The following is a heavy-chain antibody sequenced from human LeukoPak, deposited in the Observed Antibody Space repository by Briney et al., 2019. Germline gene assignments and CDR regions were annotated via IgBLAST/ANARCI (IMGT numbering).Heavy chain of an antibody. Sequence: PGGSLRLSCAASGSTFSSYSMNWVRQAPGKGLEWVSSISSSSSYIYYADSVKGRFTISRDNAKNSLCLQMNSLRAEDTAVYYCARDQVFEQLWFPTYYYYMDVWGKGTTVTVSS. CDR2: ISSSSSYI. CDR1: GSTFSSYS. V-gene: IGHV3-21*01. J-gene: IGHJ6*03. D-gene: IGHD5-18*01. CDR3: ARDQVFEQLWFPTYYYYMDV.